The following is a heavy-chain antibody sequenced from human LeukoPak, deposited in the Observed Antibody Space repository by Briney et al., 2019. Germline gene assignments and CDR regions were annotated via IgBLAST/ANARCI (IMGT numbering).Heavy chain of an antibody. CDR3: AKLKSYDILTGYHDY. J-gene: IGHJ4*02. V-gene: IGHV3-23*01. D-gene: IGHD3-9*01. CDR2: ISGSGGST. Sequence: GGSLRLSCAASGFTFSSYAMSWVRQAPGKGLEWVSAISGSGGSTYYADSVKGRFTISRDNSKNTLYLQMNSLRAEDTAVYYCAKLKSYDILTGYHDYWGQGTLVTVSS. CDR1: GFTFSSYA.